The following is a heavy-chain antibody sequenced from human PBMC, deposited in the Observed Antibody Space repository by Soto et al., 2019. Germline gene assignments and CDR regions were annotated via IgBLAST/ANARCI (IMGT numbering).Heavy chain of an antibody. CDR3: ARDGVAAGLYLDN. D-gene: IGHD2-15*01. CDR1: GFVFRGYW. Sequence: PGGSLRLSCAASGFVFRGYWMSWVRQAPGKGLEWVANINQDGSEKYYVDSVRGRFIISRDNAENSLYLQMNSLRAEDTALYYCARDGVAAGLYLDNWGQGTQLTVSS. J-gene: IGHJ4*02. CDR2: INQDGSEK. V-gene: IGHV3-7*01.